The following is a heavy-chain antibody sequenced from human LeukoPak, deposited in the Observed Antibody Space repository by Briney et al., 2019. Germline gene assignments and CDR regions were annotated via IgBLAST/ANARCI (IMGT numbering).Heavy chain of an antibody. D-gene: IGHD2-15*01. V-gene: IGHV3-48*03. Sequence: GGSLRLSCAASGFTFSSYEMNWVRQAPGKGLEWVSYISSSGSTIYYADSVKGRFTISRDNAKNFLYLQMNSLRAEDTAVYYCARARLSFTRGIGAHYFDSWGQGTLVTVSS. CDR2: ISSSGSTI. J-gene: IGHJ4*02. CDR3: ARARLSFTRGIGAHYFDS. CDR1: GFTFSSYE.